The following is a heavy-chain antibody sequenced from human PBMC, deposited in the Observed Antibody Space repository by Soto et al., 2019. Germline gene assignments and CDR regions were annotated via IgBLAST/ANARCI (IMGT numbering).Heavy chain of an antibody. J-gene: IGHJ4*02. CDR2: IWYDGSNK. Sequence: QVQLVESGGGVVQPGRSLRLSCAASGFTFSSYGMHWVRQAPGKGLEWVAVIWYDGSNKYYADSVKGRFTISRDKSKNTLYLQMNSLRAEDTAVYYCARETPDYYDSSYFDYWGQGTLVTVSS. CDR3: ARETPDYYDSSYFDY. CDR1: GFTFSSYG. V-gene: IGHV3-33*01. D-gene: IGHD3-22*01.